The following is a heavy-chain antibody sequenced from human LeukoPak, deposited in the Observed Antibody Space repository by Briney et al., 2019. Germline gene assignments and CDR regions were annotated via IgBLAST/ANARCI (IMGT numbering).Heavy chain of an antibody. CDR2: ISYDGSNK. Sequence: GRSLRLSCAASGFTFSSYVMHWVRQAPGKGLEWVAVISYDGSNKYYADSVKGRFTISRGNSKNTLYLQMNSLRAEDTAVYYCAKDYYDSSGYLFDYWGQGTLVTVSS. CDR3: AKDYYDSSGYLFDY. CDR1: GFTFSSYV. D-gene: IGHD3-22*01. V-gene: IGHV3-30*18. J-gene: IGHJ4*02.